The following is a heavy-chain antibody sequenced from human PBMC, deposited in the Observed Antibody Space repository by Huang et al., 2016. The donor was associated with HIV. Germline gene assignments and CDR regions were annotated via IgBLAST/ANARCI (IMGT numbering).Heavy chain of an antibody. D-gene: IGHD2-15*01. CDR1: GASISSGSYY. Sequence: QVQLQESGPGLVKPSQTLSLTCTVSGASISSGSYYWTWIRHPAGKGLEWLGHIYTSGRTNYNPSLKSRVTISRDTSKNHFYLRLNSVTAADTAVYYCATWPPGSQMRAFDIWGPGTMITVSS. J-gene: IGHJ3*02. V-gene: IGHV4-61*09. CDR3: ATWPPGSQMRAFDI. CDR2: IYTSGRT.